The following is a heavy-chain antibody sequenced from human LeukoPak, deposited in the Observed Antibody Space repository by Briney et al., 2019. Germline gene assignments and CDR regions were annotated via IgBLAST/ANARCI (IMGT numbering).Heavy chain of an antibody. CDR3: ARDGVGAMVY. J-gene: IGHJ4*02. Sequence: SETLSLTCTVSGGSISSGDYYWSWIRQPPGKGLEWIGYIYYSGSTYYNPSLESRVTISVDTSKNQFSLKLSSVTAADTAVYYCARDGVGAMVYWGQGTLVTVSS. D-gene: IGHD1-26*01. CDR2: IYYSGST. V-gene: IGHV4-30-4*01. CDR1: GGSISSGDYY.